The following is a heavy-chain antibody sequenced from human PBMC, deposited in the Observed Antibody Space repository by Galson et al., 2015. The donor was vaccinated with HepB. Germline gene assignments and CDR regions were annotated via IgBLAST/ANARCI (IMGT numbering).Heavy chain of an antibody. V-gene: IGHV3-53*01. D-gene: IGHD4-17*01. Sequence: SLRLSCAASGFTVSRHYMSWVRQAPGKGLEWVSVIYSGGNTYYADSVKGRFTMSRDSSKNILYLQMNSLRAEDTAVYYCARNWDDYGDYRGALHPWGQGTMVIVSS. CDR2: IYSGGNT. CDR3: ARNWDDYGDYRGALHP. J-gene: IGHJ3*01. CDR1: GFTVSRHY.